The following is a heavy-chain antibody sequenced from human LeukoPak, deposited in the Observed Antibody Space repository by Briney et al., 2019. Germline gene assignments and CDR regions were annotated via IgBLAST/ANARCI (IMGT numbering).Heavy chain of an antibody. J-gene: IGHJ4*02. CDR1: GGTFSSYA. D-gene: IGHD5-18*01. CDR2: IIPILGIA. Sequence: SVKVSCKASGGTFSSYAISWVRQAPGQGLEWMGRIIPILGIADYAQKFQGRVTITADKSTSTAYMELSSLRSEDTAVYYCAREDTAMVIDYWGQGTLVTVSS. V-gene: IGHV1-69*04. CDR3: AREDTAMVIDY.